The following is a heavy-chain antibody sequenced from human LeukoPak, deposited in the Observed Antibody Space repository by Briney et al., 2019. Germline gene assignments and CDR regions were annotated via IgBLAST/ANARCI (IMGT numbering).Heavy chain of an antibody. CDR3: ARDYSGWGGWDY. V-gene: IGHV1-18*01. J-gene: IGHJ4*02. Sequence: ASVKVSCKSSGYTFTKYGISWVRQAPGQGLEWMGWISAYNGYTNYAQLLQGRVTMTTDTSTSTAYMDLRSLRSDDTAVYYCARDYSGWGGWDYWGQGTLVSVSS. CDR1: GYTFTKYG. CDR2: ISAYNGYT. D-gene: IGHD6-19*01.